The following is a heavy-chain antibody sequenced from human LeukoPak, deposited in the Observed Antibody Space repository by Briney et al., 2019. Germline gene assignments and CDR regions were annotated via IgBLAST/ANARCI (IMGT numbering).Heavy chain of an antibody. Sequence: GASVKVSCKASGYTFTGYYMHWVRQAPGQGLEWMGIINPSGGSTNYAQKFQGRLTMTRDTSTSTVYMELSSLRSEDTAVYYCARDPGAVAATYYYGMDVWGQGSTVTVSS. V-gene: IGHV1-46*01. CDR1: GYTFTGYY. CDR2: INPSGGST. D-gene: IGHD6-19*01. J-gene: IGHJ6*02. CDR3: ARDPGAVAATYYYGMDV.